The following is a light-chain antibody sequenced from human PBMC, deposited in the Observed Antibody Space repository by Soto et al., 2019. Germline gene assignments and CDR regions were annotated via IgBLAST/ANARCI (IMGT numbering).Light chain of an antibody. CDR3: QKYENRPYP. J-gene: IGKJ3*01. CDR1: QDISKF. V-gene: IGKV1-33*01. CDR2: DAS. Sequence: DIQMTQSPSSLSASIGDRVSFTCQASQDISKFLNWYQHKPGQAPSLLIYDASKSHFGVPSRFSGSGSGTDVTFTISSLQPEDHATYYCQKYENRPYPFGPGTKVYVK.